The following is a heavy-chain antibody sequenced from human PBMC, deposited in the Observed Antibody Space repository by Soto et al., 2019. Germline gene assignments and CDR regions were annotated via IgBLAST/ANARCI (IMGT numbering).Heavy chain of an antibody. CDR2: ISYHGRDN. CDR3: AKDHLMTTVTTVGY. J-gene: IGHJ4*02. D-gene: IGHD4-17*01. Sequence: QVQLVESGGGVVQPGRSLRLSCAASGFTFSNYGMHWVRQAPGKGLEWVAVISYHGRDNYYADSVKGRFTISRDNSKNTLYLEMNSLRAEDTAVYYCAKDHLMTTVTTVGYWGQGTLVTVSS. V-gene: IGHV3-30*18. CDR1: GFTFSNYG.